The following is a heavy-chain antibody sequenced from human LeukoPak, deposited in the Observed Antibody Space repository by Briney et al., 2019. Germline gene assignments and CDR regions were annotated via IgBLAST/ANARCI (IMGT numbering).Heavy chain of an antibody. CDR1: GYTFTSYD. Sequence: ASVKVSCKASGYTFTSYDINWVRQAPGQGLEWMGWMNPNSGNTGYAQKFQGRVTITRNTSISTAYMELSSLRSEDTAVYYCARERAVAGPAVNYYYYMDVWGRDHGHRLL. CDR2: MNPNSGNT. D-gene: IGHD6-19*01. J-gene: IGHJ6*03. V-gene: IGHV1-8*03. CDR3: ARERAVAGPAVNYYYYMDV.